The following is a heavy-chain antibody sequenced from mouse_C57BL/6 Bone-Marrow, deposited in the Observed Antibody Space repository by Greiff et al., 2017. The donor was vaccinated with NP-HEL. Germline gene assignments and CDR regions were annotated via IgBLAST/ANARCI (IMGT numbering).Heavy chain of an antibody. CDR1: GFTFTDYY. CDR2: VYPYNGGT. J-gene: IGHJ4*01. CDR3: ARLRYGYDCAMDY. V-gene: IGHV1-36*01. D-gene: IGHD2-2*01. Sequence: EVKLVESGPVLVKPGPSVKISCKASGFTFTDYYMHWVKQSHGKSLEWIGLVYPYNGGTSYNQKFKGKATLTVDTSSSTAYMELNSLTSEDSAVYYCARLRYGYDCAMDYWGQGTSVTVSS.